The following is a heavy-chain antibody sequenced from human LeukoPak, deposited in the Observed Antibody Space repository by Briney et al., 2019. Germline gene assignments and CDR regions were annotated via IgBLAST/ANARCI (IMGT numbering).Heavy chain of an antibody. V-gene: IGHV3-48*04. D-gene: IGHD3-10*01. J-gene: IGHJ4*02. CDR1: GFTFSSYA. CDR2: ISSSSSTI. CDR3: ARESTLSGVD. Sequence: PGGSLRLSCAASGFTFSSYAMHWVRRAPGKGLEWVSSISSSSSTIYYADSVKGRFTISRDNAKNSLYLQMNSLRAEDTAVYYCARESTLSGVDWGQGTLVTVSS.